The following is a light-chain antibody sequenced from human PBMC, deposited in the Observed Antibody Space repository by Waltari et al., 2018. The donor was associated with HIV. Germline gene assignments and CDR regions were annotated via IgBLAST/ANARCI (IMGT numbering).Light chain of an antibody. CDR2: DNH. Sequence: HSVLTQPPSVSAAPGQKITISCSVSSSNIGTNYVSWYQQLPGTAPKLLIYDNHKRPSGIPDRFSGSKSGTSATLGITGLQTGDEADYYCGTWDSSLSAGVFGGGTKVTVL. V-gene: IGLV1-51*01. CDR3: GTWDSSLSAGV. J-gene: IGLJ2*01. CDR1: SSNIGTNY.